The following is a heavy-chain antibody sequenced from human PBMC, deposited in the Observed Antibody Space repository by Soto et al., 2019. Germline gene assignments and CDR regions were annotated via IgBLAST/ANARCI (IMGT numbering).Heavy chain of an antibody. CDR1: GGTFSSYA. CDR3: ATQGLTNYYFYGMDV. D-gene: IGHD3-22*01. V-gene: IGHV1-69*12. CDR2: IIPIFGTA. Sequence: QVQLVQSGAEVKKPGSSVKVSCKASGGTFSSYAISWVRQAPGQGLEWRGGIIPIFGTANYAQTFQGRVTITADESTSTAYMELSSLRSEDTAVYYCATQGLTNYYFYGMDVWGQGATVTVSS. J-gene: IGHJ6*02.